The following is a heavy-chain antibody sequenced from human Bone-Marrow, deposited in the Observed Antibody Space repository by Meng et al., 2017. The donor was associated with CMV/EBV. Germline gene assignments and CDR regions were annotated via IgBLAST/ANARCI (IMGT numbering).Heavy chain of an antibody. CDR2: IKQDGSEK. V-gene: IGHV3-7*01. CDR3: ARGELELRGAFDP. CDR1: GFTFSNYG. D-gene: IGHD1-7*01. J-gene: IGHJ5*02. Sequence: GGSLRLSCAASGFTFSNYGMHWVRQAPGKGLEWVANIKQDGSEKYYVDSVKGRFTISRDNSKNTLYLQMNSLRAEDTAVYYCARGELELRGAFDPWGQGTRVTVSS.